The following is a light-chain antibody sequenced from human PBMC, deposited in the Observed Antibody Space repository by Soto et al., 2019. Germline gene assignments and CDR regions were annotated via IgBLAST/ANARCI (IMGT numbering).Light chain of an antibody. V-gene: IGLV2-14*01. J-gene: IGLJ2*01. CDR3: SSYTSSSTRV. Sequence: QSALTQPASVSGSPGQSITISCTGTSSDVGGYNYVSWYQHHPGKAPKLMIYEVSNRPSGASNRFSGSKSGYTASLTISGLQAEDEADYYCSSYTSSSTRVFGGGTKVTVL. CDR1: SSDVGGYNY. CDR2: EVS.